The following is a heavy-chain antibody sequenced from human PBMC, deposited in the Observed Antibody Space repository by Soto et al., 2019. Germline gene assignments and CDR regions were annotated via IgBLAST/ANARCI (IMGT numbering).Heavy chain of an antibody. V-gene: IGHV2-5*02. CDR1: AFSLSTSGVG. CDR2: IYWDDDK. Sequence: QITLKKSGPTLVKPTQTLTLTCTFSAFSLSTSGVGVGWIRQPPGKALEWLTFIYWDDDKRYSPSLKSRLTITKDTSKNQVVLTMTNMDPVDTATYYCARLVAAGITYYFDSWGQGTLVTVSS. D-gene: IGHD2-21*01. CDR3: ARLVAAGITYYFDS. J-gene: IGHJ4*02.